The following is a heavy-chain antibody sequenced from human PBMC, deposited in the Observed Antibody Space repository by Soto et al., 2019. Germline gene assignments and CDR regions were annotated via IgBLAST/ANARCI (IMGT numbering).Heavy chain of an antibody. J-gene: IGHJ4*02. V-gene: IGHV3-13*04. CDR1: GFNFRIYD. CDR3: ARAMAVAGIYFDY. CDR2: IATAGDT. Sequence: GSLRLSCAASGFNFRIYDVHWVRQLTGKGLEWVSGIATAGDTDYSGSVKGRFTISRENDKNSLYLQMNGLRAGDTAVYYCARAMAVAGIYFDYWGQG. D-gene: IGHD6-19*01.